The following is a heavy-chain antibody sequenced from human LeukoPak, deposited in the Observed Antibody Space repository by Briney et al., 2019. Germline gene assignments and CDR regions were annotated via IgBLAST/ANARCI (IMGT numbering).Heavy chain of an antibody. CDR1: GYTFTGYY. J-gene: IGHJ4*02. CDR3: ARVHYYDTKYYFDY. Sequence: GASVKVSCKASGYTFTGYYMHWVRQAPGQGLEWMGWINPNSGGTNYAQKFQGRVTMTRDTSISTAYMELSRLRSDDTAVYYCARVHYYDTKYYFDYWGQGTLVTVSS. D-gene: IGHD3-22*01. V-gene: IGHV1-2*02. CDR2: INPNSGGT.